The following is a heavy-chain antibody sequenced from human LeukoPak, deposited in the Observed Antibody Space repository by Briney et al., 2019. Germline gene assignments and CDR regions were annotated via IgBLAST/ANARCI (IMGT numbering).Heavy chain of an antibody. J-gene: IGHJ6*02. Sequence: GESLKISCKGSGYSFTSYWIGWVRQMPGKGLEWMGIIYPGDSDTRYSPSFQGQVTISADKSISTAYLQWSSLKASDTAMYHCATYNFWSGTKNYYYYGMDVWGQGTTVTVSS. V-gene: IGHV5-51*01. CDR3: ATYNFWSGTKNYYYYGMDV. CDR1: GYSFTSYW. D-gene: IGHD3-3*01. CDR2: IYPGDSDT.